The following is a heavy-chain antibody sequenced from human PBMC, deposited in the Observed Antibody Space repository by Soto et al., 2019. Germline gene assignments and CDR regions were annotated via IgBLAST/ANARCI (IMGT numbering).Heavy chain of an antibody. J-gene: IGHJ3*02. CDR1: GFTFSNYG. V-gene: IGHV3-33*01. CDR3: ARVMGATVTSAFDI. CDR2: IWYDGNNK. D-gene: IGHD1-26*01. Sequence: QVQLVESGGGVVQPGRSLRLSCAASGFTFSNYGMHGVRQAPGKGLEWVAVIWYDGNNKYYADSVKGRFTISRDNSKNTLYLQMNSLRAEDTALYYCARVMGATVTSAFDIWGQGTMVTVYS.